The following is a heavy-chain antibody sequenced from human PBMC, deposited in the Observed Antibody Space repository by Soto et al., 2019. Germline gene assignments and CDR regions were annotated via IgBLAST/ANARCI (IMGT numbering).Heavy chain of an antibody. V-gene: IGHV4-59*01. CDR1: GGSISSYY. CDR2: IYYSGST. J-gene: IGHJ5*02. CDR3: ARADRYYDILTGYYNVREVFWFDP. D-gene: IGHD3-9*01. Sequence: SETLSLTCAVSGGSISSYYWSWIRQPPGKGLEWIGYIYYSGSTNYNPSLKSRVTISVDTSKNQFSLKPSSVTAADTAVYYCARADRYYDILTGYYNVREVFWFDPWGQGTLVTVSS.